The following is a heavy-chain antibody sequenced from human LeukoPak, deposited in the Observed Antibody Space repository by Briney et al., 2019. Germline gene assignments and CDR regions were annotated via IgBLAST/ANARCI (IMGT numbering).Heavy chain of an antibody. CDR1: GGSISSYY. D-gene: IGHD3-3*01. Sequence: SETLSLTCTVSGGSISSYYWSWIQQPAGKELEWIGRIYTSGSTNYNPSLKSRVTMSVDTSKNQFSLKLTSVTAADTAVYYCATVALYDFWSGLDYWGQGTLVTVSS. J-gene: IGHJ4*02. CDR3: ATVALYDFWSGLDY. CDR2: IYTSGST. V-gene: IGHV4-4*07.